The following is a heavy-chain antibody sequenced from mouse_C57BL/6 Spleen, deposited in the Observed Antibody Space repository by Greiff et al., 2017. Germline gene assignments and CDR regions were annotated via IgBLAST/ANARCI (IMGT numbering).Heavy chain of an antibody. J-gene: IGHJ2*01. CDR3: TLFYYGILYYFDY. Sequence: QVQLQQSGAELVRPGASVTLSCKASGYTFTDYEMHWVKQTPVHGLEWIGAIDPETGGTAYNQKFKGKAILTADKSSSTAYMALRSLTSEDSAVYYCTLFYYGILYYFDYWGQGTTLTVSS. CDR1: GYTFTDYE. D-gene: IGHD2-1*01. V-gene: IGHV1-15*01. CDR2: IDPETGGT.